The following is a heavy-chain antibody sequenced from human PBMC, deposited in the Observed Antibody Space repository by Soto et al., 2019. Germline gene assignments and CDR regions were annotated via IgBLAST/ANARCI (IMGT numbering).Heavy chain of an antibody. V-gene: IGHV4-38-2*02. CDR2: IFHSGST. CDR1: GYSISSDYS. J-gene: IGHJ4*01. D-gene: IGHD3-22*01. CDR3: ARENYYDGSGYYYYFDY. Sequence: PSETLSLTCAVSGYSISSDYSWGWIRQPPGKGLEWLGSIFHSGSTYYNPSLKSRVTISLDTSQNHFSLKPSSVTAADTAVYYCARENYYDGSGYYYYFDYWGHGTLVTVSS.